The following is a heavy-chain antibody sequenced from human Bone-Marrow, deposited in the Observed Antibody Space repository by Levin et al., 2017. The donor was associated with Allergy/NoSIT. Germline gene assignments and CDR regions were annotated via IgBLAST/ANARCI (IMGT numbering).Heavy chain of an antibody. D-gene: IGHD2-2*01. V-gene: IGHV3-23*01. CDR3: ARALACSTSSCYGRLDY. CDR2: ISGDGGGT. Sequence: GGSLRLSCAASGFVFVTYGMSWVRQAPGEGLEWVSGISGDGGGTFYADSVKGRFSISRDSSTNTVYLQMSGLRAEDTAVYYCARALACSTSSCYGRLDYWGQGTLVTVSS. CDR1: GFVFVTYG. J-gene: IGHJ4*02.